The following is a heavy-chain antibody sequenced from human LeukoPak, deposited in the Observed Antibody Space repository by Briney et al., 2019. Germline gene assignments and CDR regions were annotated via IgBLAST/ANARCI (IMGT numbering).Heavy chain of an antibody. CDR1: GFTFSLYG. CDR3: AKFLGGYGELDY. V-gene: IGHV3-33*08. D-gene: IGHD4-17*01. CDR2: IWYDGSNK. J-gene: IGHJ4*02. Sequence: GGSLRLSCAASGFTFSLYGMNWVRQAPGKGLEWVAVIWYDGSNKYYADSVKGRFTISRDNSKNTLYLQMNSLRAEDTAVYYCAKFLGGYGELDYWGQGTLVTVSS.